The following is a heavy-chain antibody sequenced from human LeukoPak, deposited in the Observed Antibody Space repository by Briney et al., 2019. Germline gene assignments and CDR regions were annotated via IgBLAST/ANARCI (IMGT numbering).Heavy chain of an antibody. J-gene: IGHJ4*02. CDR1: GFTVSSNY. Sequence: GGSLRLSCAASGFTVSSNYMSWVRQAPGKGLEWVSVIYSGGNTYYADSVKGRFTISRDNAKNTLYLQMNSPRAEDTAVYYCARKYRTTDYWGQGTLVTVSS. CDR3: ARKYRTTDY. V-gene: IGHV3-66*01. D-gene: IGHD1/OR15-1a*01. CDR2: IYSGGNT.